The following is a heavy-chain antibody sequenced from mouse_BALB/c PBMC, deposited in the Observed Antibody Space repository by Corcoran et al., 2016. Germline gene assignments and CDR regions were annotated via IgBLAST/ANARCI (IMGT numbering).Heavy chain of an antibody. Sequence: EVQLQQSGAELVKPGASVKLSCTASGFNIKDTYMHWVKQRPEQGLEWIGRIDPANGNTKYDPKFQGKATITADTSSNTAYLQLSSLTSEDTAVYYCAAYYRYDDSMDYWGQGTSVTVSS. CDR1: GFNIKDTY. D-gene: IGHD2-14*01. CDR2: IDPANGNT. V-gene: IGHV14-3*02. CDR3: AAYYRYDDSMDY. J-gene: IGHJ4*01.